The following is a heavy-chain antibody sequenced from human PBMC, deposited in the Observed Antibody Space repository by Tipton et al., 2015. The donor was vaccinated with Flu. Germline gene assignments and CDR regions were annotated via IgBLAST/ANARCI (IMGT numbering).Heavy chain of an antibody. J-gene: IGHJ5*02. CDR1: GGSISSGGYY. V-gene: IGHV4-31*03. CDR3: ARRTKGTMVRGVIVNWFDP. D-gene: IGHD3-10*01. Sequence: TLSLTCTVSGGSISSGGYYWSWIRQHPGKGLEWIGEINHSGSTNYNPSLKSRVTISVDTSKNQFSLKLSSVTAADTAVYYCARRTKGTMVRGVIVNWFDPWGQGTLVTVSS. CDR2: INHSGST.